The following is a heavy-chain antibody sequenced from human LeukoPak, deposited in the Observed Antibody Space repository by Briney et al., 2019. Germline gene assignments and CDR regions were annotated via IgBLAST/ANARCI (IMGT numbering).Heavy chain of an antibody. J-gene: IGHJ5*02. Sequence: PSESQSLTCSISGSSISRSYDYWGWIRQSPGKGLEWIGSIHYSGNTYYNPSLKSRVTISVDTSKTQFSLKLSSVTAADTAVYYCARSINNWFDLWGQGTLVTVCS. D-gene: IGHD6-6*01. V-gene: IGHV4-39*01. CDR3: ARSINNWFDL. CDR2: IHYSGNT. CDR1: GSSISRSYDY.